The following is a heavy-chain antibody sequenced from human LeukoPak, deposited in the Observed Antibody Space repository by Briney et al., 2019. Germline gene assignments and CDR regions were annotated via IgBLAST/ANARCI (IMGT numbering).Heavy chain of an antibody. Sequence: GGSLRLSCAASGFTVSRNYMNWVRQAPGKGLEWVSVIYIGGSTYYADSVKGRFTSSRDNSKNTLYLHMNSLRPEDTAVYYCARRRGDYFDYWGQGTLVTVSS. D-gene: IGHD3-10*01. J-gene: IGHJ4*02. V-gene: IGHV3-66*01. CDR1: GFTVSRNY. CDR3: ARRRGDYFDY. CDR2: IYIGGST.